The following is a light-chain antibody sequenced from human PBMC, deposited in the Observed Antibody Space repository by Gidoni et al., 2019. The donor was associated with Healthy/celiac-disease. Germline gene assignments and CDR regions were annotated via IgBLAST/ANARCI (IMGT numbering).Light chain of an antibody. CDR3: QQYENLFEIT. J-gene: IGKJ3*01. Sequence: DIQMTQSPSSLSASVGDRVTITCQASQDISNYLNWYQQKPGKAPKLLIYDASNLETGVPSRFSGSGSGTDFTFTISSLQPEDIATYYCQQYENLFEITFGPGTKVDIK. CDR1: QDISNY. V-gene: IGKV1-33*01. CDR2: DAS.